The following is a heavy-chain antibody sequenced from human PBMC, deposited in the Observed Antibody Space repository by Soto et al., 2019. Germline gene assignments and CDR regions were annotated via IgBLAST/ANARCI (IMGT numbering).Heavy chain of an antibody. CDR3: AHSQEVWQWLVRGDAFDI. CDR1: GFSLSTSGVG. D-gene: IGHD6-19*01. J-gene: IGHJ3*02. CDR2: IYWDDDK. V-gene: IGHV2-5*02. Sequence: SGPTLVNPTQTLTLTCTFSGFSLSTSGVGVGWIRQPPGKALEWLALIYWDDDKRYSPSLKSRLTITKDTSKNQVVLTMTNMDPVDTATYYCAHSQEVWQWLVRGDAFDIWGQGTMVTVSS.